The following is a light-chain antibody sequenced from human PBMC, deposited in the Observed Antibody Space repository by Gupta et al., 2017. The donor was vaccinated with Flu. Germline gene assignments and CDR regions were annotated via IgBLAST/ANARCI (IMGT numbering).Light chain of an antibody. Sequence: QSALTQPASVSGSPGQSITISCTGTSSDVGGYNYVSWYQQHPGKAPKLMIYEVSDRPSGVSNRFSGSKSGNTASLTISGLQAEDEADYYCSSYAGSSNVVFGGGTKLTVL. V-gene: IGLV2-14*01. CDR2: EVS. J-gene: IGLJ2*01. CDR1: SSDVGGYNY. CDR3: SSYAGSSNVV.